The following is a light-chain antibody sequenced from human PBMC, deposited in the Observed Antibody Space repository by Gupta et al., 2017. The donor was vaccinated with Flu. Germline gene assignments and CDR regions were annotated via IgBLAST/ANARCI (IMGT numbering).Light chain of an antibody. CDR3: AAWDDSLSGPSWV. J-gene: IGLJ3*02. CDR2: RNN. Sequence: QSVLTQPPSASGIPGQRVTISCSGSSSNIGSNYVYWYQQLPGTAPKLLIYRNNQRPSGVPDRFSGSKSGTSASLAISGLRSEDEADYYCAAWDDSLSGPSWVFGGGTKLTVL. V-gene: IGLV1-47*01. CDR1: SSNIGSNY.